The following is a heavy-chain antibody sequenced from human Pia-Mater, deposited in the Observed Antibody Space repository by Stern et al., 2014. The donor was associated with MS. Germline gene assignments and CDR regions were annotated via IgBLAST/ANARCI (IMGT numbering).Heavy chain of an antibody. V-gene: IGHV4-30-4*01. J-gene: IGHJ4*02. CDR3: ARDSSGYYSNFDY. CDR1: GGSISSGDYY. CDR2: IYYSGRT. Sequence: VQLVESGPGLVKPSQTLSLTCTVSGGSISSGDYYWSWIRQPPGKGLEWIGYIYYSGRTYYNPSLKSRVTISVDTSKNQFSLKLSSVTAADTAVYYCARDSSGYYSNFDYWGQGTLVTVSS. D-gene: IGHD3-22*01.